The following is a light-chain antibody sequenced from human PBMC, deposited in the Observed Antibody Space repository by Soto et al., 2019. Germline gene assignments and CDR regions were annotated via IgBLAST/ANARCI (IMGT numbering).Light chain of an antibody. V-gene: IGKV3-20*01. CDR1: QTLTSSY. J-gene: IGKJ2*01. CDR3: QQYASAPYT. CDR2: GAS. Sequence: EIVLTQSPGTLSLSPGERATLSCRASQTLTSSYLAWYQQKPGQAPRLLIYGASIRATGIPDRFSGSGSWADFTPAIRRLQPDDCEFYYCQQYASAPYTFGQGTKLEIK.